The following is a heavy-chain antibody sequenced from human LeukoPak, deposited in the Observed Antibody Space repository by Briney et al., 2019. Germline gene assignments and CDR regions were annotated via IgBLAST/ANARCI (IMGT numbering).Heavy chain of an antibody. Sequence: SETLSLTCTVSGGSISSSSYYWGWIRQPPGKGLEWIGSIYYSGSTYYNPSLKSRVTISVDTSKNQFSLELSSVTAADTAVYYCARHPLAAAGFDYWGQGTLVTVSS. D-gene: IGHD6-13*01. J-gene: IGHJ4*02. V-gene: IGHV4-39*01. CDR2: IYYSGST. CDR3: ARHPLAAAGFDY. CDR1: GGSISSSSYY.